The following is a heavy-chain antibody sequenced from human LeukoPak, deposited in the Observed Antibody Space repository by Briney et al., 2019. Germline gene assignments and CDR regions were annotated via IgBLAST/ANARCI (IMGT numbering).Heavy chain of an antibody. Sequence: SETLSLTCAVYGGSFSGYYWSWIRQPPGKGLEWIGEINHSGSTNYNPSLKSRVTISVDTSKNQFSLKLSSVTAADTAVYYCAKTPTTVTTHYYFDYWGQGTLVTVSS. CDR3: AKTPTTVTTHYYFDY. CDR1: GGSFSGYY. V-gene: IGHV4-34*01. CDR2: INHSGST. D-gene: IGHD4-17*01. J-gene: IGHJ4*02.